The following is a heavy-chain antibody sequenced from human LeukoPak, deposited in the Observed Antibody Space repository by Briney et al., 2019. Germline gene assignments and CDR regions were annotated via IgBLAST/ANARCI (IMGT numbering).Heavy chain of an antibody. CDR1: GFTFSSYA. Sequence: GGSLRLSCAASGFTFSSYAMHWVRQAPGKGLEWGAVMSFDGRKSYYADSMKGRCTISRDNSKNTLYLQMNSLRAEDTAAYYCARDRQPYYHYYGMDVWGQGTTVTVSS. CDR2: MSFDGRKS. V-gene: IGHV3-30*04. D-gene: IGHD3-10*01. J-gene: IGHJ6*02. CDR3: ARDRQPYYHYYGMDV.